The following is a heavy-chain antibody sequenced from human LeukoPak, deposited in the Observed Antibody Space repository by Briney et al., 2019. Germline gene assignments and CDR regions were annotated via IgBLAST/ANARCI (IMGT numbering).Heavy chain of an antibody. CDR3: ARDGDSSGWYRGVGFDY. J-gene: IGHJ4*02. CDR2: INHSGST. D-gene: IGHD6-19*01. V-gene: IGHV4-34*01. Sequence: SETLSLTCTVSGGSISSYYWSWIRQPPGKGLEWIGEINHSGSTNYNPSLKSRVTISVDTSKNQFSLKLSSVTAADTAVYYCARDGDSSGWYRGVGFDYWGQGTLVTVSS. CDR1: GGSISSYY.